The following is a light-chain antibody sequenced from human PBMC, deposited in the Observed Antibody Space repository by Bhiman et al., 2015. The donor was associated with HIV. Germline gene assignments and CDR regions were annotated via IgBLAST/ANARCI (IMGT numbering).Light chain of an antibody. J-gene: IGLJ5*01. Sequence: NFMLTQPHSVSESPGKTVTISCTRSSGSIASNYVQWYQQRPGSSPTTVIYEDDQRPSGVPDRFSGSIDSSSNSASLTISGLRTEDEADYYCQSYHVNLLVIFGDGTRLTVL. V-gene: IGLV6-57*01. CDR2: EDD. CDR1: SGSIASNY. CDR3: QSYHVNLLVI.